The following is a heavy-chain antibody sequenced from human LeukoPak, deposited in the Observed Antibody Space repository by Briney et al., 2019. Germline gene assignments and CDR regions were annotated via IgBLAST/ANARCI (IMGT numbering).Heavy chain of an antibody. CDR2: IYNSGST. J-gene: IGHJ3*02. V-gene: IGHV4-59*01. Sequence: SETLSLTCTVSGASLSNYYWTWIRQPPGKGLEWIGYIYNSGSTNYDPSLKSRVTISMDMSKKQFSLKLTSVTAADTAVYYCAKGDYYYDSSGYGHHDAFDIWGQGTMVTVSS. D-gene: IGHD3-22*01. CDR3: AKGDYYYDSSGYGHHDAFDI. CDR1: GASLSNYY.